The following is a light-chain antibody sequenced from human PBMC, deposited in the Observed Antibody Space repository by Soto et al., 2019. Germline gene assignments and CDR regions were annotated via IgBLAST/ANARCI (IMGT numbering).Light chain of an antibody. CDR1: SRDIGSYNF. J-gene: IGLJ2*01. V-gene: IGLV2-23*01. CDR3: RSYAGSSKVI. CDR2: EAS. Sequence: TEPAYGSGCPGQSITICCPGTSRDIGSYNFVSWYQQHPLKPPQLIIDEASKSPSGVSHRFSGSKSRNTASLTISGLQAEDESDYHCRSYAGSSKVIFGGGTRVTVL.